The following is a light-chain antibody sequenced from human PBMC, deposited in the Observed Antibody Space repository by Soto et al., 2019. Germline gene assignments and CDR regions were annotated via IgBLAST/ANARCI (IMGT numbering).Light chain of an antibody. J-gene: IGKJ1*01. Sequence: EIVMTQSPATLSVSPGERATLSCRASQSVSRNLAWYQQKPGQPPSLLIYGASTRATGIPARFSGSGSGTEFTHTISSLQSEDFAVYYCQQYNNWPPWTFGQGTKVEVK. CDR3: QQYNNWPPWT. CDR1: QSVSRN. V-gene: IGKV3-15*01. CDR2: GAS.